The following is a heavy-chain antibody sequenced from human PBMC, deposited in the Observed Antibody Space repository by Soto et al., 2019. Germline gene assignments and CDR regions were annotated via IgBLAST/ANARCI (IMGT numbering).Heavy chain of an antibody. J-gene: IGHJ5*02. CDR2: IIPVFGGA. Sequence: QVHLVQSGAEVRKLGSSVKVACKASGGTFSVSPLYWVRQAPGQGLEWMGGIIPVFGGADYAQKFQGRVTITPEESTTTSYMELISLRSDDTAIYYRSRDNPNYPSGPGWFDPWGQGTLITVSS. D-gene: IGHD1-1*01. CDR3: SRDNPNYPSGPGWFDP. V-gene: IGHV1-69*01. CDR1: GGTFSVSP.